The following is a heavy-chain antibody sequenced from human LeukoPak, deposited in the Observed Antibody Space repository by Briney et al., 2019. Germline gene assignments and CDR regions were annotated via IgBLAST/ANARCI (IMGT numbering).Heavy chain of an antibody. CDR2: IYYSGST. Sequence: SETLSLTCTVSGGSISSYYWSWIRQPPGKGLEWIGYIYYSGSTNYNPSLESRVTISVDTSKNQFSLKLSSVTAADTAVYYCARGLYSGSPARYWGQGTLVTVSS. D-gene: IGHD5-12*01. CDR3: ARGLYSGSPARY. V-gene: IGHV4-59*12. CDR1: GGSISSYY. J-gene: IGHJ4*02.